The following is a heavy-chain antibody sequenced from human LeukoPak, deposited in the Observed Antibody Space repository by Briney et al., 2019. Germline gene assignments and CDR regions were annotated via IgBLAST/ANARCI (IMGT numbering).Heavy chain of an antibody. D-gene: IGHD3-22*01. J-gene: IGHJ4*02. CDR3: ARAYDSSGFAH. Sequence: SVKLSCKASGGTFSSYAISWVRQAPGQGLEWMGRIIHILGIANYAQKFQGRVTITADKSTSTAYMELRSLRSDDTAVYYCARAYDSSGFAHWGQGTLVTVSS. CDR1: GGTFSSYA. V-gene: IGHV1-69*04. CDR2: IIHILGIA.